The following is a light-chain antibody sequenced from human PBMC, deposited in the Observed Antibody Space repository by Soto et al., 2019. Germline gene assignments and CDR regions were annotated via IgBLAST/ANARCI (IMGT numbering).Light chain of an antibody. J-gene: IGLJ1*01. V-gene: IGLV2-8*01. Sequence: QSVLTQPPSASGSPGQSVTISCTGAGTDVGQYNYVSWYQQHPGKAPKLLIHHVSRRPSGVPARFSGSKSGNTASLTISGLQAEDEADYYCSSYSNTSPRYVFGTGTKVTVL. CDR3: SSYSNTSPRYV. CDR1: GTDVGQYNY. CDR2: HVS.